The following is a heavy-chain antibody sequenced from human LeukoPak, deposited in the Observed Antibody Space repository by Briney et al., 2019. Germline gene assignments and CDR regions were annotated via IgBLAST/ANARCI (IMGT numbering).Heavy chain of an antibody. CDR1: GFTFSSYE. CDR2: ISSSGSTI. CDR3: ARGGSTSPVAYYYYYYMDV. D-gene: IGHD2-2*01. Sequence: GGSLRLSCAASGFTFSSYEMNWVRQAPGKGLEWVSYISSSGSTIYYADSVKGRFTISRDNAKNSLYLQMNSLRAEDTAVYYCARGGSTSPVAYYYYYYMDVWGKGTTVTISS. J-gene: IGHJ6*03. V-gene: IGHV3-48*03.